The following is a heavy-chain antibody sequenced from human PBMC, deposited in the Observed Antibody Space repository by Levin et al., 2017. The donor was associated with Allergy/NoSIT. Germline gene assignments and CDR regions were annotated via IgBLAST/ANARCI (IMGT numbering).Heavy chain of an antibody. V-gene: IGHV3-49*03. D-gene: IGHD3-10*01. Sequence: GGSLRLSCTASGFIFGDYAVSWFRQAPGKGLEWVAFIGNKDSGVTADYAASVKGRFIISRDDSKSIAHLQMNSLKTEDTAVYYCTRRVLWFGRLQDYYMDVWGKGTTVTVS. CDR2: IGNKDSGVTA. J-gene: IGHJ6*03. CDR3: TRRVLWFGRLQDYYMDV. CDR1: GFIFGDYA.